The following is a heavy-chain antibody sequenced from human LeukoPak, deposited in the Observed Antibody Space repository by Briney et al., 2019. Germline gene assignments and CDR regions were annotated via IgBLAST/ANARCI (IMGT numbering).Heavy chain of an antibody. D-gene: IGHD3-22*01. J-gene: IGHJ4*02. V-gene: IGHV4-39*01. CDR1: GGSISSSSYY. CDR3: ARPYYDSSSVFDY. CDR2: IYYSGST. Sequence: PSETLSLTCTVSGGSISSSSYYWGWIRQPPGKGLEWIGSIYYSGSTYYNPSLKSRVTISVDTSKNQFSLKLSSVTAADTAVYYCARPYYDSSSVFDYWGQGTLVTVSS.